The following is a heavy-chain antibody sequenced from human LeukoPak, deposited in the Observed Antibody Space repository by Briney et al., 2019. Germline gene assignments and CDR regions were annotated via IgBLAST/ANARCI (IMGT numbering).Heavy chain of an antibody. CDR2: IRSKAYGGTI. CDR1: GFTFGDYA. D-gene: IGHD3-22*01. CDR3: TRDRRGNYYDNSGYYPPAFQH. V-gene: IGHV3-49*03. Sequence: GGSLRLSCTASGFTFGDYAMSWFRQAPGEGLEWVGFIRSKAYGGTIEYAASVKGRISISRDDSESIAYLQMNSLKTEDTAVYYCTRDRRGNYYDNSGYYPPAFQHWGQGTLVTVSS. J-gene: IGHJ1*01.